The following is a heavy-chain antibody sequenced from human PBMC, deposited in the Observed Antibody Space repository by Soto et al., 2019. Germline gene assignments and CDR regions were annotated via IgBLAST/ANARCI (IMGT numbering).Heavy chain of an antibody. CDR2: IHSSGTF. Sequence: TLSLTCTVSGASINNNDYYWSWIRQAAGKRLEWIGRIHSSGTFNYNPSLKSRVSISRDTSKNQISLKLSSVTAADTAVYYCARDNIVSKGYGMDVWGQGTTVTVSS. J-gene: IGHJ6*02. D-gene: IGHD5-12*01. V-gene: IGHV4-61*02. CDR3: ARDNIVSKGYGMDV. CDR1: GASINNNDYY.